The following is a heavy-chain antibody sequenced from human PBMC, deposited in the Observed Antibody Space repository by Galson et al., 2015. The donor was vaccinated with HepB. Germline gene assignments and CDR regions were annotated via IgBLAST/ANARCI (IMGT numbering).Heavy chain of an antibody. CDR1: GFTFSSYA. CDR3: ARGGRFGELFVFDY. J-gene: IGHJ4*02. CDR2: ISYDGSNK. Sequence: SLRLSCAASGFTFSSYAMHWVRQAPGKGLEWVAVISYDGSNKYYADSVKGRFTISRDNSKNTLYLQMNSLRAEDTAVYCCARGGRFGELFVFDYWGQGTLVTVSS. D-gene: IGHD3-10*01. V-gene: IGHV3-30*04.